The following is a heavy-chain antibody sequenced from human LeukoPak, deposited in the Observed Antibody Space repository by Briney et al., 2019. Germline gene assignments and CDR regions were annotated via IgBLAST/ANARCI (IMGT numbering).Heavy chain of an antibody. V-gene: IGHV4-38-2*02. CDR3: ARWGRSGA. Sequence: SETLSLTCTVSGYSISSGYYWGWIRQPPGKGLEWIGSIYHSGSTYYNPSLKSRVTISVDTSKSQFSLKLSSVTAADTAVYYCARWGRSGAWGKGTTVTVSS. CDR1: GYSISSGYY. CDR2: IYHSGST. D-gene: IGHD3-16*01. J-gene: IGHJ6*04.